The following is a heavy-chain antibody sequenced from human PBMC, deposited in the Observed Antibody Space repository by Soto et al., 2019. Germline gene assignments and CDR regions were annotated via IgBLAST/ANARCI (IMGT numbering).Heavy chain of an antibody. D-gene: IGHD3-3*01. Sequence: EVQLVESGGVLVQPGGTLRRSCAASGFTVNTYWMTWVRQAPGKELEWVANMDQDGSDKYYVDSVKGRFTISRENAKNSLYLQMTSLTAEDTAVYYCARSPRGFLESWTDSWGQGTLVTVSS. V-gene: IGHV3-7*03. J-gene: IGHJ4*02. CDR1: GFTVNTYW. CDR3: ARSPRGFLESWTDS. CDR2: MDQDGSDK.